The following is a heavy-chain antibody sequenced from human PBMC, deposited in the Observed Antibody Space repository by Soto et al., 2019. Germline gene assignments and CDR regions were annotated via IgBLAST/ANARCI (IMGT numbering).Heavy chain of an antibody. Sequence: SETLSLTCTVSGGSISSYYWSWIRQPPGKGLEWIGYIYYSGSTNYNPSLKSRVTISVDTSKNQFSLKLSSVTAADTAVYYCARDPIGGFEYYYYGMDVWGQGATVTVSS. D-gene: IGHD5-12*01. V-gene: IGHV4-59*01. CDR3: ARDPIGGFEYYYYGMDV. CDR1: GGSISSYY. J-gene: IGHJ6*02. CDR2: IYYSGST.